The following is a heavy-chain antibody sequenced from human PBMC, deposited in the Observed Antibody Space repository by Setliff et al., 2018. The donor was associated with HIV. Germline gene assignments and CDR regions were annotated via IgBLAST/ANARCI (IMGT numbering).Heavy chain of an antibody. D-gene: IGHD6-19*01. CDR3: AKHLSQGSGWYSKARGMDV. CDR2: IYPADSDT. Sequence: PGESLKISCKASGYSITTYWIAWVRQMPGKGLEWMGIIYPADSDTKYSPSFQGQVTISADKSISTAYLQWSSLKASDTAMYYCAKHLSQGSGWYSKARGMDVWGQGTTVTVSS. CDR1: GYSITTYW. J-gene: IGHJ6*02. V-gene: IGHV5-51*01.